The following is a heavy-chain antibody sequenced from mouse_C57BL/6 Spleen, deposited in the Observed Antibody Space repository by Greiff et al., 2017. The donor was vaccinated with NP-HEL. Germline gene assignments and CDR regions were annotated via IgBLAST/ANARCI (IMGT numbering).Heavy chain of an antibody. CDR2: ISYSGST. CDR3: GRERRGYYAMDV. Sequence: EVKLMESGPGMVKPSQSLSLTCTVTGYSITSGYDWHWIRHFPGNKLEWMGYISYSGSTNYNPSLKSRTSITHDTSKTHFFLKLNSVTTEDTATYYCGRERRGYYAMDVWGQGTSVTVSS. D-gene: IGHD2-12*01. V-gene: IGHV3-1*01. CDR1: GYSITSGYD. J-gene: IGHJ4*01.